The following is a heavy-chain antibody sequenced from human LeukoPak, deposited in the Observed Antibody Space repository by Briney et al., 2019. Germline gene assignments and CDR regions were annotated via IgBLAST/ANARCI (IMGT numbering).Heavy chain of an antibody. CDR1: GFTFSSYA. J-gene: IGHJ4*02. CDR2: ISGSGGSI. V-gene: IGHV3-23*01. D-gene: IGHD3-3*01. Sequence: GGSLRLSCAASGFTFSSYAMSWVRQAPGKGLEWVSAISGSGGSIDYTDSVKGRFTISRDNSKNTLYLQMNSLRAEDTGVYYCAKDHYWSIDYWGRGTLVTVSS. CDR3: AKDHYWSIDY.